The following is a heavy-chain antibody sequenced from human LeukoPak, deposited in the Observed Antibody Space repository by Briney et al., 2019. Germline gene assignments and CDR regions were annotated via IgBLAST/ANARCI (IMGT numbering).Heavy chain of an antibody. CDR3: ARLSWMLRGPEAIYYFDY. J-gene: IGHJ4*02. D-gene: IGHD3-10*01. V-gene: IGHV3-7*01. Sequence: GGSLRLSCAASGFSFSTYWMSWVRQASGKGLEWEANIKQDGSEKYYVDSVKGRFTISRDNAKNSLYLQMNSLRAEDTAVYYCARLSWMLRGPEAIYYFDYWGQGTLVTVSS. CDR2: IKQDGSEK. CDR1: GFSFSTYW.